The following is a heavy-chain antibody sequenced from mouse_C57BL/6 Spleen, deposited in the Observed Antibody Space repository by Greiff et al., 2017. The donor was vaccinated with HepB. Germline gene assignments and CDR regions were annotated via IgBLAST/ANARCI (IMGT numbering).Heavy chain of an antibody. V-gene: IGHV1-26*01. D-gene: IGHD2-12*01. J-gene: IGHJ4*01. CDR3: ASPSFTTAMDY. CDR2: INPNNGGT. Sequence: VLLQQSGPELVKPGASVKISCKASGYTFTDYYMNWVKQSHGKSLEWIGDINPNNGGTSYNQKFKGKATLTVDKSSSTAYMELRSLTSEDSAVYYCASPSFTTAMDYWGQGTSVTVSS. CDR1: GYTFTDYY.